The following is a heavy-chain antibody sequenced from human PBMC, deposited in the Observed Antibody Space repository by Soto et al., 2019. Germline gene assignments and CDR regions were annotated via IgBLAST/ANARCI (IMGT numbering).Heavy chain of an antibody. CDR1: GFTFSNAW. J-gene: IGHJ4*01. CDR3: LYYYVPSSSPHFYY. V-gene: IGHV3-15*01. Sequence: GGSLRLSCVASGFTFSNAWMSWVRQAPGKGLEWVGHIKSKTNGGTAEYPESMKGRLTISRDDSRNTLYLQMSSLKTEDTAVYYCLYYYVPSSSPHFYYWVRGT. CDR2: IKSKTNGGTA. D-gene: IGHD3-10*02.